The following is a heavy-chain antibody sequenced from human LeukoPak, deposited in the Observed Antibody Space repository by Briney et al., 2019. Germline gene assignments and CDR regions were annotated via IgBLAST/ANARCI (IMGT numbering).Heavy chain of an antibody. V-gene: IGHV4-4*07. Sequence: SETLSLTCTVSGCSISSYYWSWIRQPAGKGLEWIGRFYSGGSTDYNPPLKSGVTMSVDTSKKQFSLKLSSVTAADTAVYYCARVYSGYDLPGSLANYYFDYWGQGTLVTVSS. CDR1: GCSISSYY. CDR3: ARVYSGYDLPGSLANYYFDY. CDR2: FYSGGST. D-gene: IGHD5-12*01. J-gene: IGHJ4*02.